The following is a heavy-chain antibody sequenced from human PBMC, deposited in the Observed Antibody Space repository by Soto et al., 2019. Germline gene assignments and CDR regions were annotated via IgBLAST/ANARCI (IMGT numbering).Heavy chain of an antibody. D-gene: IGHD3-10*01. CDR3: ARVRINYSGSWIVDY. CDR2: ISSGSSTL. V-gene: IGHV3-48*02. J-gene: IGHJ4*02. CDR1: GFTFSTYS. Sequence: EVHLVESGGGLVQPGGSLRLSCAASGFTFSTYSMNWVRQAPGKGLEWVSYISSGSSTLSYADSVKGRFTISRDNAKNSLHLQMNSLRDEDTAVYYCARVRINYSGSWIVDYWGQGTLVSVSS.